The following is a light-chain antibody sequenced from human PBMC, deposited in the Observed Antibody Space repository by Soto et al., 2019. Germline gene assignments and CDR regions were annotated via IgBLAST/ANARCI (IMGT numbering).Light chain of an antibody. CDR2: KAS. J-gene: IGKJ3*01. CDR1: QTISSW. CDR3: QQANSFPLT. Sequence: DIQMTQSPSTLSGSVGDRVTITCRASQTISSWLAWYQQKPGKAPKLLIYKASTLKSGVPSRFSGSGSGTDFTLTISSLQPEDFGTYYCQQANSFPLTFGPGTKVDIK. V-gene: IGKV1-5*03.